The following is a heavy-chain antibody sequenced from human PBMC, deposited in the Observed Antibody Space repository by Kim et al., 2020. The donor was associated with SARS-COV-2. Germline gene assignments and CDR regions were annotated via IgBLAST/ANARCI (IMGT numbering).Heavy chain of an antibody. V-gene: IGHV4-34*01. Sequence: LKSRVTISVATSKNQFSLKLSSVTAADTAVYYCARGRGIVVVPAAIPIDPWGQGTLVTVSS. D-gene: IGHD2-2*01. CDR3: ARGRGIVVVPAAIPIDP. J-gene: IGHJ5*02.